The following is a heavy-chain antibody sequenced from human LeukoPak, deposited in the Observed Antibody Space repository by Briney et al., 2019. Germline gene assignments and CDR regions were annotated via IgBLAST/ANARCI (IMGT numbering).Heavy chain of an antibody. CDR2: IKQDGGEK. V-gene: IGHV3-7*01. CDR3: AKRGYSGYDH. Sequence: GGSLRLSCAASGFPFSNYWMSWVRQAPGKGLEGVANIKQDGGEKFYVDSVKGRFTISRDNAKNSLYLQVNSLRAEDTAVYYCAKRGYSGYDHWGQGTLVTVSS. J-gene: IGHJ4*02. CDR1: GFPFSNYW. D-gene: IGHD5-12*01.